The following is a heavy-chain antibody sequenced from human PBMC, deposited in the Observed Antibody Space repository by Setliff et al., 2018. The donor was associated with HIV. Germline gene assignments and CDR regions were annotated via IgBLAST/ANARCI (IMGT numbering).Heavy chain of an antibody. Sequence: ASVKVSCKASGGTFSNYAITWVRQAPGQGLELMGGIIPMISIANYAQKFRGRVTLTADKSTSTAYMELSSLRSEDTAVYYCAKGSFDSSGWAHYYYYYMDVWGKGTTVTVSS. J-gene: IGHJ6*03. CDR3: AKGSFDSSGWAHYYYYYMDV. CDR1: GGTFSNYA. D-gene: IGHD6-19*01. V-gene: IGHV1-69*10. CDR2: IIPMISIA.